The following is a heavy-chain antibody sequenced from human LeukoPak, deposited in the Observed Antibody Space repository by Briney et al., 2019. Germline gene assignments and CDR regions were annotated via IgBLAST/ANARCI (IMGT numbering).Heavy chain of an antibody. CDR1: GFTFSNYA. CDR2: ISGVGAST. Sequence: PGGSLRLSCAASGFTFSNYAMSWVRQAPAKGLEWVSSISGVGASTYYPDSVKGRFTISRDNSKNTLYLVMRSLRAEDTAVYYCANVLHGDWSYLPDWGQGSLVTV. D-gene: IGHD4-17*01. V-gene: IGHV3-23*01. J-gene: IGHJ4*02. CDR3: ANVLHGDWSYLPD.